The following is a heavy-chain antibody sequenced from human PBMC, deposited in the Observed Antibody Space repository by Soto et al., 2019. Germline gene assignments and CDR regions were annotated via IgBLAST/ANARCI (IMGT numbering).Heavy chain of an antibody. Sequence: RASVKVSCKASGGTFSRDAISWVRQAPGQGLEWMGGVIPMFGTAKYVQKFQGRLTITADESTTTAYMELRSLRSDDTAVYYCARRVLVVHATQLGWFDTWGQGTLVTVSS. J-gene: IGHJ5*02. V-gene: IGHV1-69*13. D-gene: IGHD2-15*01. CDR2: VIPMFGTA. CDR3: ARRVLVVHATQLGWFDT. CDR1: GGTFSRDA.